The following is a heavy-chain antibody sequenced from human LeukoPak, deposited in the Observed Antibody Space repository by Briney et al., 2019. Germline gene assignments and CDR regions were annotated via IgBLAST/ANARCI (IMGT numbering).Heavy chain of an antibody. Sequence: PGGSLRLSCAASGFTFDDFAMHWVRLVPGKGLEWVSGMSWNSDSIVYADSVKGRFTISRDNAKKSLYLQMNSLRFEDTALYYCAKAGRGSMAVAGTVFDSWGQGTLVTVSS. J-gene: IGHJ4*02. D-gene: IGHD6-19*01. V-gene: IGHV3-9*01. CDR1: GFTFDDFA. CDR3: AKAGRGSMAVAGTVFDS. CDR2: MSWNSDSI.